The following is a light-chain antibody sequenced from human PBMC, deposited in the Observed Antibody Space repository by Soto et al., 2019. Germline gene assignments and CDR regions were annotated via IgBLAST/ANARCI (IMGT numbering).Light chain of an antibody. Sequence: EIVLTQSPGTLSLSPGERATLSCRASQSVSSSYLAWYQQKPGLAPRLLIYGASSRATGIPDRFSGSGSGTDFTLIISRLEPEDFAVYYCQQYNNWPRTFGQGTK. J-gene: IGKJ1*01. CDR2: GAS. CDR3: QQYNNWPRT. V-gene: IGKV3-20*01. CDR1: QSVSSSY.